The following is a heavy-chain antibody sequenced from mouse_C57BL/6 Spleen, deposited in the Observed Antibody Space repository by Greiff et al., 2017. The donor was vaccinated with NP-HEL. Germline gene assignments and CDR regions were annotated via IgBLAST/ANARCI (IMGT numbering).Heavy chain of an antibody. D-gene: IGHD2-1*01. CDR2: ISAGGSYT. Sequence: EVKLVESGGGLVKPGGSLKLSCAASGFTFSSYAMSWVRQTPDKRLEWVATISAGGSYTYYPDNVKGRFTISRDNAKNNLYLQMSHLKSEDTAMYYCARGNYWAMDYWGQGTSVTVSS. J-gene: IGHJ4*01. CDR3: ARGNYWAMDY. V-gene: IGHV5-4*03. CDR1: GFTFSSYA.